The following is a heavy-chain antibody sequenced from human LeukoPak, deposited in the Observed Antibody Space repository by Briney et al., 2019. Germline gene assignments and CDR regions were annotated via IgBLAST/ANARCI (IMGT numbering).Heavy chain of an antibody. Sequence: GGSLRLSCAASTFPFSTYWMTWVRQAPGKGPEFVANINQDGSVKNYVDSVRGRFTISRDNAKNSLYLQMNSLRADDTAVYYCARDPGFSSFDYWGQGTLVTVSS. D-gene: IGHD3-3*02. V-gene: IGHV3-7*01. J-gene: IGHJ4*02. CDR1: TFPFSTYW. CDR3: ARDPGFSSFDY. CDR2: INQDGSVK.